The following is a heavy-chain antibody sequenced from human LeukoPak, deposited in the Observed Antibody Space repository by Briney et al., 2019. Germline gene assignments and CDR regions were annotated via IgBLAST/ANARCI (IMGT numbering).Heavy chain of an antibody. CDR1: GYTFTSYA. CDR2: INAGNGNT. V-gene: IGHV1-3*01. D-gene: IGHD4-17*01. Sequence: ASVKVSCKASGYTFTSYAMHWVRQAPGQRLEWMGWINAGNGNTKYSQKFQGRVTITRDTSASTAYMDLSSLRSEDTAVYYCARDLPALDYGDYYNWFDPWGQGTLVTVSS. CDR3: ARDLPALDYGDYYNWFDP. J-gene: IGHJ5*02.